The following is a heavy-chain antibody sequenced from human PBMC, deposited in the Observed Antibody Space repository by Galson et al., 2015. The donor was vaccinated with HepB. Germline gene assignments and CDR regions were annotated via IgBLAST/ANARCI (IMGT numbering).Heavy chain of an antibody. CDR3: ASEAPYCGGACYSEY. V-gene: IGHV3-23*01. CDR1: GFIFTNYG. J-gene: IGHJ4*02. Sequence: SLRLSCAASGFIFTNYGMAWVRQAPGKGLSWISAISGSGDSIYYAESVKGRFTISRGQSKNTLSPQMNNLRADDSGVYYCASEAPYCGGACYSEYWGQGVLVTGSS. CDR2: ISGSGDSI. D-gene: IGHD2-21*02.